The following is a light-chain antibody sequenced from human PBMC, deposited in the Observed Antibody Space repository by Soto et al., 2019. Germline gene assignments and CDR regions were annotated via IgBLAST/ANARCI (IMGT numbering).Light chain of an antibody. CDR1: QSLVHRDGHTF. V-gene: IGKV2-30*02. CDR2: KVS. J-gene: IGKJ2*01. CDR3: MHGSHWPPTYI. Sequence: DVVITQSPLSLPVTLGQPASISCRSSQSLVHRDGHTFFTGFHQRPGQSPRRLIYKVSNRDSGVPDRFSGSGSATDFTLTISRVEAEDVGVYYCMHGSHWPPTYIFGQGTKLEIK.